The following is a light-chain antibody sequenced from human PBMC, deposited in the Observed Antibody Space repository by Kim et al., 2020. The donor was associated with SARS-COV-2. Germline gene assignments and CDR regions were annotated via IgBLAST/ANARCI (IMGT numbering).Light chain of an antibody. CDR1: SSDVGSYNL. CDR3: CSYAGTTTYWV. CDR2: EGN. V-gene: IGLV2-23*01. Sequence: QSALTQAASVTGSPGQSITISCTGTSSDVGSYNLVSWYQQFPGRAPKLMIYEGNKRPSGVSNRFSGSKSGNTASLTIPGLQAEDEADYYCCSYAGTTTYWVFGGGTQLTVL. J-gene: IGLJ3*02.